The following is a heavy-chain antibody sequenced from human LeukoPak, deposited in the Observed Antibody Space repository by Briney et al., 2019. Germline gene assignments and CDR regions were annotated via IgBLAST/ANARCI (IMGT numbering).Heavy chain of an antibody. CDR3: VREFYGP. V-gene: IGHV3-66*01. CDR1: GFSVNNNY. CDR2: IYSGDTT. Sequence: GGSLRLSCTASGFSVNNNYISWVRQAPGRGLEWVSVIYSGDTTFYADSVKDRFTISRDNSKNTVYLQMNNLRGEDTAMYYCVREFYGPWGQGTLVIVSS. J-gene: IGHJ5*02. D-gene: IGHD4-17*01.